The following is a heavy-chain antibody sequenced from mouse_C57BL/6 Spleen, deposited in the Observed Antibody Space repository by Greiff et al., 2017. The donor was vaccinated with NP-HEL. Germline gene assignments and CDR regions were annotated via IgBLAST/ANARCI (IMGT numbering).Heavy chain of an antibody. CDR3: ARAPLYYGSSYRYFDV. J-gene: IGHJ1*03. CDR1: GFTFSDYG. D-gene: IGHD1-1*01. Sequence: EVKVVESGGGLVKPGGSLKLSCAASGFTFSDYGMHWVRQAPEKGLEWVAYISSGSSTIYYADTVKGRFTISRDKAKNTLFLQMTSLRSEDTAMYYSARAPLYYGSSYRYFDVWGTGTTVTVSS. V-gene: IGHV5-17*01. CDR2: ISSGSSTI.